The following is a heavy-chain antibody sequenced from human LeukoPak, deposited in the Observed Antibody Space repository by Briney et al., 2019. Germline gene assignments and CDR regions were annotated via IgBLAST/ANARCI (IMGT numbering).Heavy chain of an antibody. D-gene: IGHD3-22*01. J-gene: IGHJ3*02. CDR2: ISSSSSYI. V-gene: IGHV3-21*01. CDR3: ATSSGSYSSYAFDI. CDR1: GFTFSSSW. Sequence: GGSLRLSCAASGFTFSSSWMTWARQAPGKGLEWVSVISSSSSYIYYAESVKGRFTISRDDAKNSLYLQMNSLRAEDTAVYYCATSSGSYSSYAFDIWGQGTMVTVSS.